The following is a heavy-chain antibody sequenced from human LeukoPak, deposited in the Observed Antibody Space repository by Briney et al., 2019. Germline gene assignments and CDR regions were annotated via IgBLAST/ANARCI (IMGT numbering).Heavy chain of an antibody. CDR3: ARDFNYYYYYGMDV. V-gene: IGHV3-21*01. CDR1: GFTFSSYS. CDR2: ISSSSSYI. J-gene: IGHJ6*02. Sequence: GGSLRPSCAASGFTFSSYSMNWVRQAPGKGLEWVSSISSSSSYIYYADSVKGRFTISRDNAKNSLYLQMNSLRAEDTAVYYCARDFNYYYYYGMDVWGQGTTVTVSS.